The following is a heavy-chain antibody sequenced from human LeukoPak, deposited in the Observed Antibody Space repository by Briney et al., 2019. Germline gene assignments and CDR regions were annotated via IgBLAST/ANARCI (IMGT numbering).Heavy chain of an antibody. CDR3: ARDHTSGWFDY. V-gene: IGHV4-59*01. D-gene: IGHD6-19*01. J-gene: IGHJ4*02. Sequence: PSETLSLTCTVSGGSISSYHWSWIRQPPGKGLEWIGYIYYSGSTNYNPSLKSRVTISVDTSKNQFSLKLSSVTAADTAVYYCARDHTSGWFDYWGQGTLVTVSS. CDR1: GGSISSYH. CDR2: IYYSGST.